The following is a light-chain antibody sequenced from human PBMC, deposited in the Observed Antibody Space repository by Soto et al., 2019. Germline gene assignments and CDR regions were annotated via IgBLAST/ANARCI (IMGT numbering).Light chain of an antibody. Sequence: ETVMTQSPATLSVSPGERATLSCGASQSVSTNLAWYRQKPGQVPRLLIYGASTRASDIPARFSGSGSGTEFTLTINSLQSEDFAVYYCQQYNEWPLTFGGGTKVEIE. CDR1: QSVSTN. CDR3: QQYNEWPLT. CDR2: GAS. J-gene: IGKJ4*01. V-gene: IGKV3-15*01.